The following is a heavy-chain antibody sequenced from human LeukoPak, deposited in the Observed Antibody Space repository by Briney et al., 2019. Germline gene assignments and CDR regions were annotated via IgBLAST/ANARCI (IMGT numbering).Heavy chain of an antibody. D-gene: IGHD3-16*01. J-gene: IGHJ6*03. CDR1: GDSISIGDYR. Sequence: SETLSLTCSVSGDSISIGDYRWSWIRQSPGRGLEWIGYIYYIGTAYYNPSLRSRVALSADTSKNQFSLKLNSVTVADSAVYFCARARGDSPRIYYYMDVWGKGTTVTVSS. CDR2: IYYIGTA. V-gene: IGHV4-30-4*01. CDR3: ARARGDSPRIYYYMDV.